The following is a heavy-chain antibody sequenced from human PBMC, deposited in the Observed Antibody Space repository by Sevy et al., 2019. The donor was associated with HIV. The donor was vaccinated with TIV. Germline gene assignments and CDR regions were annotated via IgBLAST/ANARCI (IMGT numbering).Heavy chain of an antibody. CDR1: GFTFSSYA. V-gene: IGHV3-30*04. CDR2: ISYDGNNK. CDR3: ASHYYDSTGYYYPLDY. D-gene: IGHD3-22*01. Sequence: GGSLRLSCTASGFTFSSYAMYWVRQAPGKGLEWVAVISYDGNNKDYADSVKGRFTISRDNSKNTLYLQMNSLRAEDTAVYDCASHYYDSTGYYYPLDYWGQGTLVTVSS. J-gene: IGHJ4*02.